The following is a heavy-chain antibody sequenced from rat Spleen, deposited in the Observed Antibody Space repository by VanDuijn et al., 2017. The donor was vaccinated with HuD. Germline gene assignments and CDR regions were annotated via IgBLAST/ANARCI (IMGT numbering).Heavy chain of an antibody. V-gene: IGHV2-13*01. CDR2: IWNTGGT. CDR3: ARSYGGYTQHWFAY. D-gene: IGHD1-11*01. Sequence: QVQLKESGPGLVQPSQTLSLTCTVSGFSLSRHGVIWVRQPPGKGLEWMGVIWNTGGTRYNSALKSRLSISKDTSKSQVFLKMNSLQSDDTAIYFCARSYGGYTQHWFAYWGQGTLVTVSS. CDR1: GFSLSRHG. J-gene: IGHJ3*01.